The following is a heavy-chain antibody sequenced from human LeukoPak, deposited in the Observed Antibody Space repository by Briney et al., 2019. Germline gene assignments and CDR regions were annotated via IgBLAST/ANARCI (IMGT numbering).Heavy chain of an antibody. J-gene: IGHJ5*02. D-gene: IGHD6-13*01. CDR1: GGSFSGYY. CDR2: INHSGST. V-gene: IGHV4-34*01. CDR3: ARAPYSRSWYDWFDP. Sequence: SETLSLTCAVYGGSFSGYYLSWIRQPPGKRLEWIGEINHSGSTNYNPSLKSRVTISVDTSKNQFSLKLSSVTTADTAVYYCARAPYSRSWYDWFDPWGQGTLVTVSS.